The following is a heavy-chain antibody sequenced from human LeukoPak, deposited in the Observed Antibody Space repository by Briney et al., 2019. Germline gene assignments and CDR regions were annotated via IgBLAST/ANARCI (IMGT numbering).Heavy chain of an antibody. V-gene: IGHV3-30-3*01. CDR3: ARGRGWQKNPFDY. CDR2: ISYDGSNK. Sequence: PGRSLRLSCAASGFTFSSYAMHWVRQAPGKGLEWVAVISYDGSNKYYADSVKGRFTISRDNSKNTLYLQMNSLRAEDTAVYYCARGRGWQKNPFDYWGQGTLVTVSS. CDR1: GFTFSSYA. J-gene: IGHJ4*02. D-gene: IGHD6-19*01.